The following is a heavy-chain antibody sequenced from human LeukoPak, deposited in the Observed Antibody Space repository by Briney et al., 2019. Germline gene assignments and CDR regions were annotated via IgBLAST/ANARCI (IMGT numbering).Heavy chain of an antibody. CDR3: ARGTVPAAIRKVPYGMDV. CDR2: INHSGST. J-gene: IGHJ6*02. V-gene: IGHV4-34*01. D-gene: IGHD2-2*02. Sequence: SETLSLTCAVYGGSLSGYYWSWIRQPPGKGLEWIGEINHSGSTNYNPSLKSRVTISVDTSKNQFSLKLSSVTAADTAVYYCARGTVPAAIRKVPYGMDVWGQGTTVTVSS. CDR1: GGSLSGYY.